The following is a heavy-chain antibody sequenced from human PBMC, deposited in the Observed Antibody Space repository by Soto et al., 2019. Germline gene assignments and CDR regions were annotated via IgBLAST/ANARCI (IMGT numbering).Heavy chain of an antibody. Sequence: PGGSLRLSCAASGFTFSSYWMHWVRQAPGKGLVWVSRINSDGSSTSYADSVKGRFTISRDNAKNTLYLQMNSLRAEDTAVYYCARESGLRQRLAPYYFAYWGQGTLVTVSS. D-gene: IGHD6-25*01. J-gene: IGHJ4*02. CDR3: ARESGLRQRLAPYYFAY. CDR2: INSDGSST. V-gene: IGHV3-74*01. CDR1: GFTFSSYW.